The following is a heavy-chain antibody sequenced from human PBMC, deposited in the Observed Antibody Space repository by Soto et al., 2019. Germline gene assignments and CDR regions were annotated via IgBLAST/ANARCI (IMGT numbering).Heavy chain of an antibody. J-gene: IGHJ4*02. Sequence: EVQLLESGGDLVQPGGSLRLSCAASGFTFSSYGMSWVRQAPGKGLEWVSAIGSSGGTTYYADSVKGRFTISRDNSKNTLSLQMDSLRAEDTAVYYCAKLTGSYSGYWGQGTLVTVSS. CDR3: AKLTGSYSGY. CDR2: IGSSGGTT. CDR1: GFTFSSYG. V-gene: IGHV3-23*01. D-gene: IGHD3-9*01.